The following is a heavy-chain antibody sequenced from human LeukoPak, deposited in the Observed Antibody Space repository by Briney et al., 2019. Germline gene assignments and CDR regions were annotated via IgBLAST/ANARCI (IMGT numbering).Heavy chain of an antibody. Sequence: SETLSLTCTVSGGSISSSSYYWGWVRQPPGKGLEWIGNVFYSGSTYYNPSLKSRVTMSVDTSKNQFSLKLTSVTAADTAVFYCASAYDYGDGFDYWGQGTLVTVSS. CDR2: VFYSGST. J-gene: IGHJ4*02. CDR1: GGSISSSSYY. CDR3: ASAYDYGDGFDY. V-gene: IGHV4-39*01. D-gene: IGHD4-17*01.